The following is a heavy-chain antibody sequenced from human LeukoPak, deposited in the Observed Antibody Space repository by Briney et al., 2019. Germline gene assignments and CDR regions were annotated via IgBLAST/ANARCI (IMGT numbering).Heavy chain of an antibody. CDR3: ARDLDYYGSGSSGMDV. J-gene: IGHJ6*02. CDR2: IWYDGSNK. D-gene: IGHD3-10*01. Sequence: GGSLRLSCAASGFTFSSYAMHWVRQAPGKGLEWVAVIWYDGSNKYYADSVKGRFTISRDNSKNTLYLQMNSLRAEDTAVYYCARDLDYYGSGSSGMDVWGQGTTVTVSS. CDR1: GFTFSSYA. V-gene: IGHV3-33*08.